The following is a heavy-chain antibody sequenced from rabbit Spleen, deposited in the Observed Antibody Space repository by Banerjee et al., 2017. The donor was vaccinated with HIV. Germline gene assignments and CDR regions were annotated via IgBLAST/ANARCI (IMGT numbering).Heavy chain of an antibody. Sequence: QEQLVESGGGLVQPGGTLTLTCTASGFNISSYSIGWVRQAPGKGLEWVGYIIPVFGSTDYASWVNGRFTISLDNAQDTVFLQMTSLTAADTATYFCVRDRADIGGDYGPYYLDFWGPGTLVTVS. CDR3: VRDRADIGGDYGPYYLDF. V-gene: IGHV1S47*01. CDR2: IIPVFGST. J-gene: IGHJ4*01. CDR1: GFNISSYS. D-gene: IGHD2-1*01.